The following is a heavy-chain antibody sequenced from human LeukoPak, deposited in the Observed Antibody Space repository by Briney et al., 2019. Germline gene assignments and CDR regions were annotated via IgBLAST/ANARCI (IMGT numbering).Heavy chain of an antibody. CDR1: GFTFSTYA. Sequence: GGSLRLSCAASGFTFSTYAVSWVRQAPGKGLVWVSTISDTGGSTYYTDSVKGRFTISIDNSKNTLYLQMNSLRTEDTAVYYSAKVGLYRYGDGEHYFDYWGQGTLVTVSS. CDR3: AKVGLYRYGDGEHYFDY. J-gene: IGHJ4*02. D-gene: IGHD4-17*01. CDR2: ISDTGGST. V-gene: IGHV3-23*01.